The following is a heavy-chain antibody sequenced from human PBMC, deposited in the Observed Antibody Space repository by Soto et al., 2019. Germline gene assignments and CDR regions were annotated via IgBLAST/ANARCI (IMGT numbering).Heavy chain of an antibody. Sequence: SETLSLTCTVSGGSISSGGYYWSWIRQHPGKGLEWIGYIYYSGSTYYNPSLKSRVTISVDTSKNQFSLKLSSVTAADTAVYYCARVRSLYARGYDFDYWGQGTLVTVSS. J-gene: IGHJ4*02. CDR2: IYYSGST. CDR1: GGSISSGGYY. D-gene: IGHD5-12*01. CDR3: ARVRSLYARGYDFDY. V-gene: IGHV4-31*03.